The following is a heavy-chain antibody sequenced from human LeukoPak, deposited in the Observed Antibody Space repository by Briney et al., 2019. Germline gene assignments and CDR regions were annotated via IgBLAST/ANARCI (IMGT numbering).Heavy chain of an antibody. CDR1: GYTFNTYG. Sequence: GASVTVSCKASGYTFNTYGITWVRQAPGQGLEWMGWISGYNGKTKYAQKLQDRVTMTTDTSTTTAYMELRSLRSDDTAVYYCARPGGRPGYSGSDFDNWGQGTLVTVSS. J-gene: IGHJ4*02. D-gene: IGHD5-12*01. CDR3: ARPGGRPGYSGSDFDN. CDR2: ISGYNGKT. V-gene: IGHV1-18*01.